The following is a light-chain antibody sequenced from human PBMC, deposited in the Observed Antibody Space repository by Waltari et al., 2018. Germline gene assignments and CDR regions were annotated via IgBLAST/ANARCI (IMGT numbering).Light chain of an antibody. Sequence: SYELTQPSSVSVSPGQTARITCSGAVLAKKYARWFQQKPGQAPLVVIYKDSERPSGIPERFSGSSSGTTVTLTVSGAQLDDEADYYCYSAADNSLVFGGGTKLTVL. J-gene: IGLJ2*01. CDR3: YSAADNSLV. V-gene: IGLV3-27*01. CDR2: KDS. CDR1: VLAKKY.